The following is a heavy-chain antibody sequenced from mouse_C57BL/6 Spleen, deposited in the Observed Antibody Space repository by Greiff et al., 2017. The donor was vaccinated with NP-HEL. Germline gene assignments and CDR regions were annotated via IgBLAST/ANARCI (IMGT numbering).Heavy chain of an antibody. CDR1: GYTFTSYW. J-gene: IGHJ2*01. V-gene: IGHV1-50*01. D-gene: IGHD2-4*01. Sequence: QVHVKQPGAELVKPGASVKLSCKASGYTFTSYWMQWVKQRPGQGLEWIGEIDPSDSYTNYNQKFKGKATLTVDTSSSTAYMQLSSLTSEDSAVYYCARRYYDYDGYLDYWGQGTTLTVSS. CDR2: IDPSDSYT. CDR3: ARRYYDYDGYLDY.